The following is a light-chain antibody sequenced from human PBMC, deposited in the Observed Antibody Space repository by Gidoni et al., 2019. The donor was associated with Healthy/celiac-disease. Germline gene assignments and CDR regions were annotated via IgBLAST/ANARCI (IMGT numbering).Light chain of an antibody. Sequence: DIQMTQSPSSLSASVGDRVTITCRASQSISIYLNWYPQKPGKAPKLLIYAASSLQRGVPSRFSGSGSGTDFTLTISSRQPEDFATDYCQQSYSTPLTFXGXTKVEIK. J-gene: IGKJ4*01. CDR3: QQSYSTPLT. CDR1: QSISIY. CDR2: AAS. V-gene: IGKV1-39*01.